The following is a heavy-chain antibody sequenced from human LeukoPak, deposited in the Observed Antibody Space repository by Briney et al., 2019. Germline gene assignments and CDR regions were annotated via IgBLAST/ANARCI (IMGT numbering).Heavy chain of an antibody. CDR2: IYPGDSDT. V-gene: IGHV5-51*01. CDR1: GYSFTSYW. J-gene: IGHJ3*02. CDR3: ARATYYYDSSGHDAFDI. Sequence: GESLKISCKGSGYSFTSYWIGWVRQMPGKGLEWMGIIYPGDSDTRYSPSFQGQVTISADKSISTAYLQWSSLKAPDTAMYYCARATYYYDSSGHDAFDIWGQGTMVTVSS. D-gene: IGHD3-22*01.